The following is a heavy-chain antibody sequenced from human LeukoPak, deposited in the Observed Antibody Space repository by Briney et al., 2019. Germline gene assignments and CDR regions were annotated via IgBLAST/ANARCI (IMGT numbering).Heavy chain of an antibody. CDR3: AKDEVVPGYYYTDV. J-gene: IGHJ6*03. CDR2: ISSSAGTT. CDR1: GFTFDDYA. D-gene: IGHD2-2*01. Sequence: GGSLRLSCAASGFTFDDYAMHWVRQSPGKGLEWVSYISSSAGTTYYADSVKGRFTISRDNSKNTMYLQMNSLNAEDTAVYYCAKDEVVPGYYYTDVWGRGTTVTISS. V-gene: IGHV3-23*01.